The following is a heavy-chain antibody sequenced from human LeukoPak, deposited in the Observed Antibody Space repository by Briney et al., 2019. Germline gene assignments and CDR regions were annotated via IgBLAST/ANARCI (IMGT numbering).Heavy chain of an antibody. CDR3: TTDATSIVVVVAATPDC. D-gene: IGHD2-15*01. J-gene: IGHJ4*02. Sequence: GGSLRLSCGASGFTFSNAWMSWVRQAPGKGLEWVGRIKSKTDGGTTDYAAPVKGRFTISRDDSKNTLYLQMNSLKTEDTAVYYCTTDATSIVVVVAATPDCWGQGTLVTVSS. V-gene: IGHV3-15*01. CDR2: IKSKTDGGTT. CDR1: GFTFSNAW.